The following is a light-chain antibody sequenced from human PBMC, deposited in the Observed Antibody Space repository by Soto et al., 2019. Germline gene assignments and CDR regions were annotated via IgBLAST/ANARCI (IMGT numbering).Light chain of an antibody. CDR2: GAS. Sequence: EIVMTQSPATLSVSPGERATLSCRASQSFSSTLAWSQQKPGQAPRLLIYGASTRANGIPARFSGSGAGTEFTLTISSLQSEDFAVYYCQQYNNWPPLTFGGGTKVEIK. CDR3: QQYNNWPPLT. CDR1: QSFSST. V-gene: IGKV3-15*01. J-gene: IGKJ4*01.